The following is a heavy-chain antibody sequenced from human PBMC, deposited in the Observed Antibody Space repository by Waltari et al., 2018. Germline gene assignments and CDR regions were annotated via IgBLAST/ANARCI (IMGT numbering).Heavy chain of an antibody. D-gene: IGHD3-3*01. J-gene: IGHJ5*02. V-gene: IGHV1-18*01. CDR3: ARAPAYYDFWSGYYSP. Sequence: QVQLVQSGAEVKKPGASVKVSCKASGYTFTSYGISWVRQAPGQGLEWMGWISAYNGNTNDAQKLQGSVTMTTDTSTSTAYMELRSLRSDDTAVYYCARAPAYYDFWSGYYSPWGQGTLVTVSS. CDR2: ISAYNGNT. CDR1: GYTFTSYG.